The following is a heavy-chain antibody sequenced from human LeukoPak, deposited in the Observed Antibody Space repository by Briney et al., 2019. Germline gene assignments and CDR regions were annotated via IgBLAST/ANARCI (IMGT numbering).Heavy chain of an antibody. J-gene: IGHJ4*02. D-gene: IGHD3-22*01. V-gene: IGHV3-30*18. CDR2: ISYDGSNK. CDR3: AKDSDYYDSSGYEFDY. Sequence: GRSLRLSCAASGFTFSSYGMHWVRQAPGKGLEWVAVISYDGSNKYYADSVKGRFTISRDNSKNTLYLQMNSLRAEDTAVYYCAKDSDYYDSSGYEFDYWGQGTLVTVSS. CDR1: GFTFSSYG.